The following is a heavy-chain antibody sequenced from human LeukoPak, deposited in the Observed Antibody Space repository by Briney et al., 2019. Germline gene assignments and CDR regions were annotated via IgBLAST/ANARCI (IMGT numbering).Heavy chain of an antibody. Sequence: GGSLRLSCTASGFPFSSYGMHWVRQAPGKGLVWVTVIWPDGSLKYYADSVKGRFTISRDNSKNTLYLQMNSLRAEDTAVYYCAKDGLRVNYYFDYWGQGTLVTVSS. V-gene: IGHV3-33*06. J-gene: IGHJ4*02. CDR3: AKDGLRVNYYFDY. CDR2: IWPDGSLK. CDR1: GFPFSSYG. D-gene: IGHD4-23*01.